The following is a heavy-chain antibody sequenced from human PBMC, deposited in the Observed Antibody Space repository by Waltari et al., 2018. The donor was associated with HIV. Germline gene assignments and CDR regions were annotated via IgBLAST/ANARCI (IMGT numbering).Heavy chain of an antibody. V-gene: IGHV3-30*02. Sequence: LVESGGGVVQPGGSLRLSCAASGFTFSSSGMHWVRQAPGKGLEWVAFIRYDGSNKYYADSVKGRFTISRDNSKNTLYLQMNSLRAEDTAVYYCAKLDEKPNSSSGGHNWFDPWGQGTLVTVSS. D-gene: IGHD6-13*01. CDR3: AKLDEKPNSSSGGHNWFDP. CDR1: GFTFSSSG. CDR2: IRYDGSNK. J-gene: IGHJ5*02.